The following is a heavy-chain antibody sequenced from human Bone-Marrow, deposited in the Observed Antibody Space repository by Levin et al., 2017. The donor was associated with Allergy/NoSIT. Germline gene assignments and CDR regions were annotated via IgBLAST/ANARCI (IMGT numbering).Heavy chain of an antibody. J-gene: IGHJ6*03. CDR3: AKAGTTVMLDYSYLDV. CDR1: GFIFADYA. CDR2: LDGSSAKT. Sequence: HPGGSLRLSCTISGFIFADYAMNWVRQAPGRGLEWVSSLDGSSAKTYYADSVKGRFTISREYSKNTLFLQMNSLRVEDTARYYCAKAGTTVMLDYSYLDVWGEGTAVTVSS. V-gene: IGHV3-23*01. D-gene: IGHD4-17*01.